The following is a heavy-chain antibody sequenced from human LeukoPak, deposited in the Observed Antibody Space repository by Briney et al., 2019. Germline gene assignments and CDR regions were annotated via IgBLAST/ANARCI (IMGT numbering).Heavy chain of an antibody. CDR2: ISYSWST. V-gene: IGHV4-59*08. CDR3: ARHVISFGESYSQYSFDY. Sequence: SETLSLTCTVSGGSINCFYWSWIRQPPGRRLEWIGDISYSWSTYYWPSLKRRLTMSLHTSQNQFSLRLNSVHAADTAIYYCARHVISFGESYSQYSFDYWGQGSLVTVSS. CDR1: GGSINCFY. D-gene: IGHD3-10*01. J-gene: IGHJ4*02.